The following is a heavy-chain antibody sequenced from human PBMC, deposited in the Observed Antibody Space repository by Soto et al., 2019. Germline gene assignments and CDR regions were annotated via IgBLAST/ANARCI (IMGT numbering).Heavy chain of an antibody. D-gene: IGHD6-19*01. CDR3: AREKGRVAGSLEYYYYYGMDV. Sequence: SETLSLTCTVSGGSISSYYWSWIRQPPGKGLEWIGYIYYSGSTNYNPSLKSRVTISVDTSKNQFSLKLSSVTAADTAVYYCAREKGRVAGSLEYYYYYGMDVWGQGTTVTVSS. V-gene: IGHV4-59*01. CDR2: IYYSGST. CDR1: GGSISSYY. J-gene: IGHJ6*02.